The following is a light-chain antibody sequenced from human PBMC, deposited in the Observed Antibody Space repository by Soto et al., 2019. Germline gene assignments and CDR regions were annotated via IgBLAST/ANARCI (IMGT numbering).Light chain of an antibody. CDR2: DTT. J-gene: IGLJ2*01. CDR3: LLSYTGARV. V-gene: IGLV7-46*01. CDR1: SGAVTSGHY. Sequence: QTVVTQEPSLTVSPGGTVTLTCGSTSGAVTSGHYPYWFQQKPGQAPRTLIYDTTNKHSWTPARFSGSLLGGKAALTLSGAQPEDEAEYFCLLSYTGARVFGGGTQLTVL.